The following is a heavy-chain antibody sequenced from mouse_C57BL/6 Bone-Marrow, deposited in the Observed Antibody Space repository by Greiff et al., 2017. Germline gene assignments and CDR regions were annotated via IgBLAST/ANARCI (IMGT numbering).Heavy chain of an antibody. CDR2: IRNKANGYTT. Sequence: EVKLLESGGGLVQPGGSLSLSCAASGFTFTDYYMSWGRQPPGKALEWLGFIRNKANGYTTEYSASVKGRFTISRDNSQSILYLQMNALRAEDSATDDCARSQGSLFAYGGQGTLVTVSA. D-gene: IGHD1-1*01. CDR3: ARSQGSLFAY. CDR1: GFTFTDYY. V-gene: IGHV7-3*01. J-gene: IGHJ3*01.